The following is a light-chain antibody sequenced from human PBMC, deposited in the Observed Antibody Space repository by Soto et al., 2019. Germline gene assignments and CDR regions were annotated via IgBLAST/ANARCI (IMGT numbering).Light chain of an antibody. J-gene: IGLJ3*02. Sequence: QLVLTQPPSASGTPGQRITISCSGSSSNIGSNTVNWYQQLPGTAPKLLIYGNNQRPSGVPDRFSGSQSGTSASLAISGLQSEDEADYYCAAWDDSLNGRWVFGGGTKLTVL. V-gene: IGLV1-44*01. CDR2: GNN. CDR3: AAWDDSLNGRWV. CDR1: SSNIGSNT.